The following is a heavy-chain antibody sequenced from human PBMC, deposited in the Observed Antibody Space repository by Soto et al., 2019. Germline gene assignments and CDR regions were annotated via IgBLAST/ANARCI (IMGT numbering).Heavy chain of an antibody. D-gene: IGHD4-17*01. V-gene: IGHV1-24*01. CDR3: AKGLMNTVTYYFDY. Sequence: ASAKVSCNVSGYTLTELSMDWVRHAPGKGLKCMGGFDHEDGEKIYAQKLQGRVTITEDTSTQTAYMELSSLRSEDTAVYYCAKGLMNTVTYYFDYWGQGTLVTVSS. CDR1: GYTLTELS. CDR2: FDHEDGEK. J-gene: IGHJ4*02.